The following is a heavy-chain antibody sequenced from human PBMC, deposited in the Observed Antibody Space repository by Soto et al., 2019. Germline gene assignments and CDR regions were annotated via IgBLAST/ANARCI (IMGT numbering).Heavy chain of an antibody. J-gene: IGHJ6*02. V-gene: IGHV1-18*01. CDR3: SRGLLAYFGMDV. CDR1: GYSFTNYD. D-gene: IGHD1-26*01. Sequence: QLVQSGAEVKKPGASVKVSCKASGYSFTNYDISWVRQAPGQGLEWMAWISAHNGNKHYAEKFQGRVSTTTDTSTSTDYLEVRTLKTDDTAVYYCSRGLLAYFGMDVWGQGTTVTVS. CDR2: ISAHNGNK.